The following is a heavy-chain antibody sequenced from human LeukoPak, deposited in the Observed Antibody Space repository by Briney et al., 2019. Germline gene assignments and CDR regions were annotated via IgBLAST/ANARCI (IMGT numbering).Heavy chain of an antibody. CDR2: INRSGST. CDR3: ASRPTIVVVPAAYDY. Sequence: SETLSPTCAVYGGSFSGYYWSWIRQPPGKGLEWIGEINRSGSTNYNPSLKSRVTISVDTSKNQFSLKLSSVTAADTAVYYCASRPTIVVVPAAYDYWGQGTLVTVSS. CDR1: GGSFSGYY. J-gene: IGHJ4*02. V-gene: IGHV4-34*01. D-gene: IGHD2-2*01.